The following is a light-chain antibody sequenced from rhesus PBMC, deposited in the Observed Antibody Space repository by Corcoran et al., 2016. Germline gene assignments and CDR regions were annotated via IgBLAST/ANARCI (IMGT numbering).Light chain of an antibody. CDR2: AAS. Sequence: DIQMTQSPSSLPASVGDRVTITCQASQGISSWLAWYQQKPAKSPKLLSYAASSLQSGVPSRFRGSGSGTDFTLTISSLQPEDVATYYCQQHNSYPLTFGGGTKVEIK. CDR3: QQHNSYPLT. CDR1: QGISSW. J-gene: IGKJ4*01. V-gene: IGKV1-33*02.